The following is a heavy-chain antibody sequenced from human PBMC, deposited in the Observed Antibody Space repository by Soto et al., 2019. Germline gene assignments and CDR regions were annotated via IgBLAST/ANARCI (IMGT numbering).Heavy chain of an antibody. J-gene: IGHJ4*02. CDR2: IHSSGSS. CDR1: GDSISSGAYY. CDR3: ASSRKGGWTCDH. D-gene: IGHD6-19*01. Sequence: QVQLQESGPGLVKPSQTLSLTCPVPGDSISSGAYYWSWVRQLPGKGLEWIGYIHSSGSSYYTPSLKGRLNISIDTSESQFSLNLTSVSAADTAVYYCASSRKGGWTCDHWGQGTLVTGSS. V-gene: IGHV4-31*03.